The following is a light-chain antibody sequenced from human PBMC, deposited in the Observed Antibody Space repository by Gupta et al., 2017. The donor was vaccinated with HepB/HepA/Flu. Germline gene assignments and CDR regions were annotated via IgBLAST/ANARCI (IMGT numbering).Light chain of an antibody. CDR3: QQYDNWPPVT. Sequence: DTVMTQSPDTLSVSPGERATLSCRASQSISSNLSWYQQKTGQAPRLLIYGASTRGTGVPARFSGSGCVTEFTLTISSLQSEDFAVYYCQQYDNWPPVTFGQGTRADIK. J-gene: IGKJ5*01. CDR2: GAS. CDR1: QSISSN. V-gene: IGKV3-15*01.